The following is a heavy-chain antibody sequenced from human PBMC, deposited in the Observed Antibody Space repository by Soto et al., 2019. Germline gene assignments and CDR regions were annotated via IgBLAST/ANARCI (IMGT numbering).Heavy chain of an antibody. CDR3: AKPSGGYYDILTALDY. J-gene: IGHJ4*02. Sequence: PGGSLRLSCAASGFTFSSYGMHWVRQAPGKGLEWVAVISYDGSNKYYADSVKGRFTISRDNSKNTLYLQMNSLRAEDTAVYYCAKPSGGYYDILTALDYWGQGTLVTVAS. CDR1: GFTFSSYG. D-gene: IGHD3-9*01. V-gene: IGHV3-30*18. CDR2: ISYDGSNK.